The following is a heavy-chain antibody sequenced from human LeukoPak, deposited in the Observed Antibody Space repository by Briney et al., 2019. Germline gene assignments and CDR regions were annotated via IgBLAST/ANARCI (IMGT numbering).Heavy chain of an antibody. J-gene: IGHJ5*02. Sequence: SETLSLTCAVYGGSFSGYYWSWIRQPPGKGLEWIGEINHSGSTNYNPSLKSRVTISVDTSKNQFSLKLSSVTAADTAVYYCASGGSRPRFLEVNWFDPWGQGTLVTVSS. V-gene: IGHV4-34*01. D-gene: IGHD3-3*01. CDR1: GGSFSGYY. CDR2: INHSGST. CDR3: ASGGSRPRFLEVNWFDP.